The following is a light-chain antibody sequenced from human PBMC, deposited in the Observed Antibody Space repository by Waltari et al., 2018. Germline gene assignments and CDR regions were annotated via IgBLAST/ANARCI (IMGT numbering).Light chain of an antibody. V-gene: IGLV8-61*01. CDR3: VLYMGSGIWV. Sequence: QTVVTQEPSFSVSPGGTVTLTCGLSYGSVSTSYYPRWDHQPPGQAPRTLIYSTNTRSSGVPDRFSGSILGNKAALTITGAQADDESDYYCVLYMGSGIWVFGGGTKLTVL. J-gene: IGLJ3*02. CDR2: STN. CDR1: YGSVSTSYY.